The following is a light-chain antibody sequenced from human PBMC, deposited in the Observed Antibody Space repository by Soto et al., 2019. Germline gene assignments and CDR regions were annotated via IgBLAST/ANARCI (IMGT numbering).Light chain of an antibody. Sequence: AIRMTQSPSSFSASTGDRVTITCRASQGISSYLGWYQQKPGKAPKLLIYAASTLQSGVPSRFSGSGSGTDFTLTISCLQSEDFATYYCQQYYSYPPGTFGQGTKVEIK. CDR2: AAS. J-gene: IGKJ1*01. CDR3: QQYYSYPPGT. V-gene: IGKV1-8*01. CDR1: QGISSY.